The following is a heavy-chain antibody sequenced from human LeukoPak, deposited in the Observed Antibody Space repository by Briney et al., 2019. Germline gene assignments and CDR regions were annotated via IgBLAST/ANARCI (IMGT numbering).Heavy chain of an antibody. CDR1: GYTLTELS. J-gene: IGHJ4*02. V-gene: IGHV1-24*01. CDR3: ATSSGWLNRFDY. D-gene: IGHD6-19*01. CDR2: FDPEDGET. Sequence: EASVKVSCKVSGYTLTELSMHWVRQAPGKGLEWMGGFDPEDGETIYAQKFQGRVTMTEDTSTDTAYMELSSLRSEDTAVYYCATSSGWLNRFDYWGQGTLVTVSS.